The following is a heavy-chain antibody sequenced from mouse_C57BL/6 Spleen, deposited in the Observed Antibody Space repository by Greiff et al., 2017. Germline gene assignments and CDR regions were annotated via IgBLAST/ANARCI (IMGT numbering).Heavy chain of an antibody. CDR1: GFTFSSYA. CDR3: TREGDSNYVYFDY. Sequence: EVQLVESGEGLVKPGGSLKLSCAASGFTFSSYAMSWVRQTPEKRLEWVAYISSGGDYTYYADTVKGRFTFSRDNARNTLYLQMSSLKSEDTAMYYCTREGDSNYVYFDYWGQGTTLTVSS. CDR2: ISSGGDYT. J-gene: IGHJ2*01. D-gene: IGHD2-5*01. V-gene: IGHV5-9-1*02.